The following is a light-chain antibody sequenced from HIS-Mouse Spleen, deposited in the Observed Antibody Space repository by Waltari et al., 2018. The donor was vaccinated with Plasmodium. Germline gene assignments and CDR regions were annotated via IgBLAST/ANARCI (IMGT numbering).Light chain of an antibody. CDR2: AAS. CDR1: QRISSY. V-gene: IGKV1-39*01. Sequence: DIQMTQSPSSLSPSVGNKVTITCRASQRISSYLNWYQQKPGKAPKLLIYAASSLQSGVPSRFSGSGSGTDFTLTISSLQPEDFATYYCQQSYSTPPIVCTFGQGTKVEIK. CDR3: QQSYSTPPIVCT. J-gene: IGKJ1*01.